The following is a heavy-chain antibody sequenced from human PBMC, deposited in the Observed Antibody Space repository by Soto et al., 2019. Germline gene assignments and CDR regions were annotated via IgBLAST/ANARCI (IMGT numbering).Heavy chain of an antibody. J-gene: IGHJ4*02. Sequence: GGSLRLSCAASGFTFSSYSMNWVRQAPGKGLEWVSSISRNSGYIYYSDSVKGRFIISRDNARTSLYLHMNSLSAEATAVYYGARVGASFGEFDYFDYWGQGALVTVSS. CDR1: GFTFSSYS. CDR2: ISRNSGYI. CDR3: ARVGASFGEFDYFDY. D-gene: IGHD3-10*01. V-gene: IGHV3-21*01.